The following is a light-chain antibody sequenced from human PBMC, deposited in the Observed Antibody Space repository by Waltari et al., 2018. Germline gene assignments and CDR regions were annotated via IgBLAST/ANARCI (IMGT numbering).Light chain of an antibody. CDR3: QQYGSSPHT. V-gene: IGKV3-20*01. CDR2: GAS. Sequence: EIVLTQSPGTLSSSPGERATLSCRASQSVSSFYLAWYQQKPGQAPRLLIYGASSRATGIPDRFSGSGSGTDFTLTISRLEPEDFAVYYCQQYGSSPHTFGGGTKVEIK. J-gene: IGKJ4*01. CDR1: QSVSSFY.